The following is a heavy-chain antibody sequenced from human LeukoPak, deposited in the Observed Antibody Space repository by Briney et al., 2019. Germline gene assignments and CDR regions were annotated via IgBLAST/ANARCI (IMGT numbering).Heavy chain of an antibody. J-gene: IGHJ4*02. D-gene: IGHD3-22*01. CDR2: IYTSGST. V-gene: IGHV4-61*02. Sequence: SQTLSLTCTVSGGSISSGSYYWSWIRQPAGKGLEWIGRIYTSGSTNYNPSLESRVTISVDTSKNQFSLKLSSVTAADTAVYYCARETTPTYYYDSSGPFDYWGQGTLVTVSS. CDR3: ARETTPTYYYDSSGPFDY. CDR1: GGSISSGSYY.